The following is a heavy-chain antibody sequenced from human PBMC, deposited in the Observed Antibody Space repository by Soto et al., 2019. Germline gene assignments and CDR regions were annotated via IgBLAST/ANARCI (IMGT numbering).Heavy chain of an antibody. J-gene: IGHJ4*02. CDR3: ARGRRAVAGIDY. D-gene: IGHD6-19*01. V-gene: IGHV4-34*01. Sequence: SETLSLTCAVYGGSFSGYYWSWIRQPPGKGLEWIGEINHSGSTNYNPSLKSRVTISVDTSKNQFSLKLSSVTAADTAVYYCARGRRAVAGIDYWGQGTLVTVSS. CDR2: INHSGST. CDR1: GGSFSGYY.